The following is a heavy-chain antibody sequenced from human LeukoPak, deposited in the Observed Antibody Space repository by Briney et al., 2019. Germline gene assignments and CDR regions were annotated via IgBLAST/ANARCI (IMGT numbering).Heavy chain of an antibody. J-gene: IGHJ4*02. CDR2: TYYRSKWYN. V-gene: IGHV6-1*01. Sequence: SQTLSLTCAISGDSVSSNSAAWNWIRQSPSRGLEWLGRTYYRSKWYNDYAVSVKSRITINPDTSKNQFSLQLNSVTPEDTAVYCCARGGVSGWPGWEFYFDYWGQGTLVTVSS. D-gene: IGHD6-19*01. CDR3: ARGGVSGWPGWEFYFDY. CDR1: GDSVSSNSAA.